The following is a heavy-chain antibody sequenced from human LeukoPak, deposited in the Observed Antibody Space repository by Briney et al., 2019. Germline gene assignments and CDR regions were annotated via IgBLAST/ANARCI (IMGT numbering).Heavy chain of an antibody. D-gene: IGHD3-3*01. CDR2: IFYGGTT. J-gene: IGHJ5*02. CDR1: GASIDSGDYY. Sequence: SETLSLTCTVSGASIDSGDYYWSWIRQPPGQGLEWIGYIFYGGTTYYNPSLNSRVSISVDTSKNQFSLKLSSVTAADTAVYYCARERASFWSGYVNWFDPWGQGTLVTVSS. V-gene: IGHV4-30-4*08. CDR3: ARERASFWSGYVNWFDP.